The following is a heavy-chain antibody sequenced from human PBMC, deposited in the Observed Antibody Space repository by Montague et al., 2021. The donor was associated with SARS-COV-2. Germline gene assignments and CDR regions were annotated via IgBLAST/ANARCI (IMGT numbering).Heavy chain of an antibody. CDR3: ASMVRAQVYYFDY. J-gene: IGHJ4*02. Sequence: SDTLSLTCTVSGGSISSSSYYWGWIRQPPGKGLEWIGSIFYSGSTYYNPSLKSRVTISVDTSKNQFSLKLSSVTAADTAVYYCASMVRAQVYYFDYWGQGTLVTVSS. V-gene: IGHV4-39*01. CDR1: GGSISSSSYY. D-gene: IGHD3-10*01. CDR2: IFYSGST.